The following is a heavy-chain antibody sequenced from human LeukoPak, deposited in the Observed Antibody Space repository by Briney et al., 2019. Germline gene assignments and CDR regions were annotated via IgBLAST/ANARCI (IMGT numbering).Heavy chain of an antibody. CDR3: ARVWKVVGTFFDY. CDR1: GYTFTSYY. D-gene: IGHD1-1*01. V-gene: IGHV1-46*01. Sequence: ASVKVSCTASGYTFTSYYMHWVRQAPGRGLEWMGIINPSGGSTSYAQKFQGRVTMTRDTSTSTVYMELSSLRSEDTAVYYCARVWKVVGTFFDYWGQGTLVTVSS. CDR2: INPSGGST. J-gene: IGHJ4*02.